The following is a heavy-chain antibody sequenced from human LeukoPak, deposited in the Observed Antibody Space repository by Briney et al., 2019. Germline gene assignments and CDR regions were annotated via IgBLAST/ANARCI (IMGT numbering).Heavy chain of an antibody. CDR3: ARAGYSSSPWEFDY. V-gene: IGHV4-4*07. D-gene: IGHD6-13*01. CDR2: IYTSGST. Sequence: KPSETLSPTCTVSGGSISSYYWSWIRQPAGKGLEWIGRIYTSGSTNYNPSLKSRVTMSVDTSKNQFSLKLSSVTAADTAVYYCARAGYSSSPWEFDYWGQGTLVTVSS. J-gene: IGHJ4*02. CDR1: GGSISSYY.